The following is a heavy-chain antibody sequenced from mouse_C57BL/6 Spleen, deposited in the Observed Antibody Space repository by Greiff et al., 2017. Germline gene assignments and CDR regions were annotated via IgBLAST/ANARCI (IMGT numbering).Heavy chain of an antibody. CDR1: GYTFTSYW. Sequence: QVQLQQPGAELVMPGASVKLSCKASGYTFTSYWMHWVKQRPGQGLEWIGEIDPSDSYTNYNQKFKGKSTLTVDKSSSTAYMQLSSLTSEDSAVYYCATGLDYYAMDYWGQGTSVTVSS. CDR2: IDPSDSYT. D-gene: IGHD3-1*01. J-gene: IGHJ4*01. V-gene: IGHV1-69*01. CDR3: ATGLDYYAMDY.